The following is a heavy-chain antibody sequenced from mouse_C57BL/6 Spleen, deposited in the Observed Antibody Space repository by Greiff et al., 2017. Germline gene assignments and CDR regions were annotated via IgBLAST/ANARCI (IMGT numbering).Heavy chain of an antibody. J-gene: IGHJ1*03. V-gene: IGHV1-81*01. CDR2: IYPRSGNT. Sequence: VQLQQSGAELARPGASVKLSCKASGYTFTSYGISWVKQRTGQGLEWIGEIYPRSGNTYYNEKFKGKATLTADKPSSTAYMELRSLTSEDSAVYFCARGYDYEGYFDVWGTGTTVTVSS. CDR3: ARGYDYEGYFDV. CDR1: GYTFTSYG. D-gene: IGHD2-4*01.